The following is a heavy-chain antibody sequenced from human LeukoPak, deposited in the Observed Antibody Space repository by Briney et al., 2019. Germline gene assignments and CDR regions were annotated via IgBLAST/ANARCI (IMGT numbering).Heavy chain of an antibody. CDR1: GYTFTSYY. Sequence: ASVKVSCKASGYTFTSYYMHWVRQAPGQGFEWMGIINSFGGSITYAQKFQGRVTMTRDTSTSTVYMELSSLRSEDTGVYYCTLFDYGDYDYWGQGTLVTVSS. D-gene: IGHD4-17*01. CDR2: INSFGGSI. V-gene: IGHV1-46*01. CDR3: TLFDYGDYDY. J-gene: IGHJ4*02.